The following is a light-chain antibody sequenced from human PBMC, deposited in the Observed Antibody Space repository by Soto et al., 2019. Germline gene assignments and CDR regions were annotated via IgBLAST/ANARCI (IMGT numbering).Light chain of an antibody. V-gene: IGKV1-5*03. CDR1: QSISSW. Sequence: DIQMTQSPSTLSASVGDRVTITCRASQSISSWLAWYQQKPGKAPKLLIQKASTLESGVPSRFSGSGSGTEFTLTISSLQPDDFATYYCQQYSNYWTFGQGTKVEIK. J-gene: IGKJ1*01. CDR2: KAS. CDR3: QQYSNYWT.